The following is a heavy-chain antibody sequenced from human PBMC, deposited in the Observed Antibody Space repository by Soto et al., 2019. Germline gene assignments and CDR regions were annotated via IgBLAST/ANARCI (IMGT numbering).Heavy chain of an antibody. Sequence: GGSLRLSCAASGFTFSSYGMHWVRQAPGKGLEWVAVISYDGSNKYYADSVKGRFTISRDNSKNTLYLQMNSLRAEDTAVYYCAKSLRRDIVATIHYYYYYMDVWGKGTTVTVSS. CDR3: AKSLRRDIVATIHYYYYYMDV. CDR2: ISYDGSNK. J-gene: IGHJ6*03. V-gene: IGHV3-30*18. CDR1: GFTFSSYG. D-gene: IGHD5-12*01.